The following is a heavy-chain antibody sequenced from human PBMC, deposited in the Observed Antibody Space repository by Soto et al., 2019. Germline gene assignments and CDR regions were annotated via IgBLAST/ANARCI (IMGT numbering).Heavy chain of an antibody. CDR3: ARVDSSGYLGMYYFDN. J-gene: IGHJ4*02. CDR1: GGSTNSYY. D-gene: IGHD3-22*01. V-gene: IGHV4-59*13. Sequence: SETLSLTCTVSGGSTNSYYWSWIRQPPGKGLEWIGYVYYSGSTKYNPSLKSRVTISIDRSKNRFSLKLNSVTAEDTALYYCARVDSSGYLGMYYFDNWGQGTQVTVSS. CDR2: VYYSGST.